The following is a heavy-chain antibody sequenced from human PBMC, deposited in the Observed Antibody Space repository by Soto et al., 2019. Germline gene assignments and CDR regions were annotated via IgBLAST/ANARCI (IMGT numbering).Heavy chain of an antibody. V-gene: IGHV3-30-3*01. J-gene: IGHJ6*02. CDR3: TAMAGIYD. D-gene: IGHD6-19*01. CDR1: GFTFSSYA. CDR2: ISYDGSNK. Sequence: GRALRLSCAASGFTFSSYAMHWVRQAPGKGLEWVAVISYDGSNKYYADSVKGRFTISRDNSKNMAYLQMNSLKTEDTAVYDCTAMAGIYDCGQGTTVTVAS.